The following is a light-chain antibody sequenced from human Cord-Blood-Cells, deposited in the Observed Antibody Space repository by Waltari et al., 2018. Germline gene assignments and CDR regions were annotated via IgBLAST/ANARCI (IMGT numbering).Light chain of an antibody. V-gene: IGKV3-11*01. CDR3: QQRSNWQT. CDR1: QSVSSY. CDR2: DAS. J-gene: IGKJ1*01. Sequence: EIVLTQSPATLSLSPGERATLSCRASQSVSSYLAWYQQKPGQAPRLLIYDASNRATGITARFSGSGSGTDFTLTISSLEPEDFAVYYCQQRSNWQTFGQGTKVEIK.